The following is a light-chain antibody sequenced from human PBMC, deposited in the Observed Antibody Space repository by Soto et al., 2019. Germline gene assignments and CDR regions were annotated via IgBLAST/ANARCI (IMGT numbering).Light chain of an antibody. J-gene: IGKJ4*01. CDR3: QQYGPTPALT. CDR2: GAS. Sequence: EIVLTQSAGTLSLSPGERATLSCRASQSVSSSYLEWYQQKPGQAPRLLIYGASSRATSIPARFSRSGSGTDFTVTLSRSEPEDVAEYNCQQYGPTPALTFGGGTKVEIK. CDR1: QSVSSSY. V-gene: IGKV3-20*01.